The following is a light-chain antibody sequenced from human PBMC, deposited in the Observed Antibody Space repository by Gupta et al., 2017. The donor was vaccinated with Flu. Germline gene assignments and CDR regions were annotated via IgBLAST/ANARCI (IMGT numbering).Light chain of an antibody. Sequence: VTISCTGTSSDVGGYNYVSWYQQHPGKAPKLMIFEVTKRPSGVPDRFSGSKSGNTASLTVSGLQAEDEADYYCSSYAGSNNHVVFGGGTKLTVL. CDR3: SSYAGSNNHVV. CDR2: EVT. J-gene: IGLJ2*01. V-gene: IGLV2-8*01. CDR1: SSDVGGYNY.